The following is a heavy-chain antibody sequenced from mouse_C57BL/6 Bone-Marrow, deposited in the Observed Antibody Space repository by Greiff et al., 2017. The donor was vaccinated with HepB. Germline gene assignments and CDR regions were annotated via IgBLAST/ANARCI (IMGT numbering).Heavy chain of an antibody. CDR3: TRGFPFAY. CDR2: IDPENGDT. V-gene: IGHV14-4*01. J-gene: IGHJ3*01. CDR1: GFNIKDDY. Sequence: VQLQQSGAELVRPGASVKLSCTASGFNIKDDYMHWVKQRPEQGLEWIGWIDPENGDTEYASKFQGNATITADTSSNTAYLQLSSLTSEDTAVYYCTRGFPFAYWGQGTLVTVSA.